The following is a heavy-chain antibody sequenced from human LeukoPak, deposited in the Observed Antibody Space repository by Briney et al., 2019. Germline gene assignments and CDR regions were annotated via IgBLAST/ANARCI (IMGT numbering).Heavy chain of an antibody. CDR2: ISYDGSDK. J-gene: IGHJ4*02. Sequence: GGSLRLSCAASGFLFNSYALHWVRQAPGKGLEWVAVISYDGSDKDYADSVKGRFTISRDNPKNSLYLQLNSLRADDTAVYYCARDNEPDYYDSSGYDYWGQGTLVTVSS. CDR1: GFLFNSYA. V-gene: IGHV3-30*04. D-gene: IGHD3-22*01. CDR3: ARDNEPDYYDSSGYDY.